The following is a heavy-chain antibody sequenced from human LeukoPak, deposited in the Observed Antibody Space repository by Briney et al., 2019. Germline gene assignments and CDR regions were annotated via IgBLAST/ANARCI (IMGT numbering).Heavy chain of an antibody. CDR1: GFTLNRYL. D-gene: IGHD2-2*01. J-gene: IGHJ5*02. CDR3: ARDRGRVEYCSSISCYEWYGFDP. V-gene: IGHV3-74*01. CDR2: INSDWSST. Sequence: GGSLRLPCAASGFTLNRYLMQWVGQAPGKGLVWVSRINSDWSSTNYADSVKGRFNMSRDNAKNTLYLQMNSPRVEDTAVYYCARDRGRVEYCSSISCYEWYGFDPWGQGTLVTVSS.